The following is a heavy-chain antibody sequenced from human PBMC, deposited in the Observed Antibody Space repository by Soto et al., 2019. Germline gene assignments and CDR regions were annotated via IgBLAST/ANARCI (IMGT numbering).Heavy chain of an antibody. CDR1: GFTFTNSA. D-gene: IGHD2-2*01. CDR2: IVIGSGNT. Sequence: SVKVSCKASGFTFTNSAVQWVRQARGQRLEWIGWIVIGSGNTNYAQKFQERVTITRDMSTSTAYMDLISVTAADTAVYYCARTPWDTVVTPAELDYWGQGTLVTVSS. V-gene: IGHV1-58*01. CDR3: ARTPWDTVVTPAELDY. J-gene: IGHJ4*02.